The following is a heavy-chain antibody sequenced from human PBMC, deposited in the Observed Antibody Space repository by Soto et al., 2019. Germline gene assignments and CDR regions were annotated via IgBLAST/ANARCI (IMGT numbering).Heavy chain of an antibody. J-gene: IGHJ6*02. Sequence: GASVKVSCKASGGTFSSYAISWVRQATGQGLEWMGGIIPIFGTANYAQKFQGRVTITADQSTSTAYMELSSLRSEDTAVYYCARGPYYDILTGYYGGRYYYYGMDVWGQGTTVTVSS. CDR1: GGTFSSYA. CDR2: IIPIFGTA. V-gene: IGHV1-69*13. CDR3: ARGPYYDILTGYYGGRYYYYGMDV. D-gene: IGHD3-9*01.